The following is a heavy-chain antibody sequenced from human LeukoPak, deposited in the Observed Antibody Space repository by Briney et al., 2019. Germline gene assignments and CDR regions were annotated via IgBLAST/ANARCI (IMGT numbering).Heavy chain of an antibody. CDR3: AKRAHYDSSNSYASFYH. V-gene: IGHV3-23*01. CDR2: FTGSSGRT. CDR1: GFTFSSYA. J-gene: IGHJ4*02. Sequence: PGGSLRLSCAAPGFTFSSYAMSWVRQAPGRGLERVSAFTGSSGRTYYADSVEGRFTISRDNSKNTLSLQMNSLRAEDTAVYYCAKRAHYDSSNSYASFYHWGQGTLVTVSS. D-gene: IGHD3-22*01.